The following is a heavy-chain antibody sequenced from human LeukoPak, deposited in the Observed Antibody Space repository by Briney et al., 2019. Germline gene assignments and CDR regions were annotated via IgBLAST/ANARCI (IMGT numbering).Heavy chain of an antibody. CDR3: AREWATTTVTTIFDY. CDR2: INPSGGST. CDR1: GYTFTSYY. Sequence: ASVKVSCKASGYTFTSYYMHWVRQAPGQGLEWMGIINPSGGSTSYAQKFQGRVTMTRDTSTSTVYMEPSSLRSEDTAVYYCAREWATTTVTTIFDYWGQGTLVTVSS. V-gene: IGHV1-46*01. D-gene: IGHD4-17*01. J-gene: IGHJ4*02.